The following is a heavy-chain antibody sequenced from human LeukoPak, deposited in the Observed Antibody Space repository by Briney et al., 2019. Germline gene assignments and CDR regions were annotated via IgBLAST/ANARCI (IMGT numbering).Heavy chain of an antibody. CDR2: ISAYNGNT. Sequence: APVKVSCKASGYTFTSYGISWVRQAPGQGLEWMGWISAYNGNTNYAQKLQGRVTTTTDTSTSTAYMELRSLRSDDTAVYYCARAPRSIVARPNFEYWTQGALVTVSS. D-gene: IGHD6-6*01. CDR1: GYTFTSYG. J-gene: IGHJ4*02. CDR3: ARAPRSIVARPNFEY. V-gene: IGHV1-18*01.